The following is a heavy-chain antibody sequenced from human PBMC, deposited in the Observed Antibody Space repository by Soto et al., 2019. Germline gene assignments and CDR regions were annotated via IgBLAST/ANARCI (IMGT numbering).Heavy chain of an antibody. CDR1: GFTFISYS. Sequence: GGSLRLSCAASGFTFISYSMNWVRQAPGKGLEWVSSISSSSSYIYYADSVKGRFTISRDNAKNSLYLQMNSLRAEDTAVYYCARAPYYDSSGYYFIAEYFQHWGQGTLVTVSS. J-gene: IGHJ1*01. D-gene: IGHD3-22*01. CDR3: ARAPYYDSSGYYFIAEYFQH. V-gene: IGHV3-21*01. CDR2: ISSSSSYI.